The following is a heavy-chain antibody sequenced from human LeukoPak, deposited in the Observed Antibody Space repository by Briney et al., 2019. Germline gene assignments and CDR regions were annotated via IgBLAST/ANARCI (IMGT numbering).Heavy chain of an antibody. J-gene: IGHJ4*02. CDR1: GFTFSSYW. CDR2: INSDGSST. D-gene: IGHD3-9*01. V-gene: IGHV3-74*01. CDR3: ARSFYDILIGYYQYFDY. Sequence: GGSLRLSCAASGFTFSSYWMHWVCQAPGKGLVWVSRINSDGSSTSYADSVKGRFTISRDNSKNTLYIQMNSLRAEDTAVYYCARSFYDILIGYYQYFDYWGQGTLVTVSS.